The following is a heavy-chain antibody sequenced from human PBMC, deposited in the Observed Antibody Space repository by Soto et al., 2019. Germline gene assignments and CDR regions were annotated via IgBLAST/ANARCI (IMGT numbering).Heavy chain of an antibody. V-gene: IGHV4-34*01. Sequence: PSETLSLTCAAYGGSFSGYYWSWIRQPPGKGLEWIGEINHSGSTNYNPSLKSRVTISVDTSKNQFSLKLSSVTAADTAVYYCARLDILTGNNWFDPWGQGTLVTVSS. CDR3: ARLDILTGNNWFDP. CDR1: GGSFSGYY. J-gene: IGHJ5*02. CDR2: INHSGST. D-gene: IGHD3-9*01.